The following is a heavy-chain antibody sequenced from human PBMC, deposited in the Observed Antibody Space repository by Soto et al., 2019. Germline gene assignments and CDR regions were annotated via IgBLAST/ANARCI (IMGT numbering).Heavy chain of an antibody. CDR1: GFIADDYA. D-gene: IGHD4-17*01. CDR2: ISSNSATI. Sequence: EVQLVESGGGLVQPGRSLRLSCVASGFIADDYAMHWVRQAPGKGLEWVSGISSNSATINYADSVKGRFTISRDNAKNSLFLQMNSLRPEDTAFDYCVQDMKWGGMTTIHYFDSWGQGTLVTVSS. V-gene: IGHV3-9*02. CDR3: VQDMKWGGMTTIHYFDS. J-gene: IGHJ4*02.